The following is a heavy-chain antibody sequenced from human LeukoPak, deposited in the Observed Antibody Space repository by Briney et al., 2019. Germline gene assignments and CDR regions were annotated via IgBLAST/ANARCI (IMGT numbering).Heavy chain of an antibody. V-gene: IGHV3-33*01. J-gene: IGHJ4*02. CDR3: ARDMTGPVDY. CDR1: GFSFSSYG. D-gene: IGHD3-9*01. Sequence: GGSLRLSCAASGFSFSSYGMHWVRQAPGKGLEWVAVLWYDGNNKYYADSVKGRFTISRDTSKNTLYLQMNSLRAEDTAAYYCARDMTGPVDYWGQGTLVTVSS. CDR2: LWYDGNNK.